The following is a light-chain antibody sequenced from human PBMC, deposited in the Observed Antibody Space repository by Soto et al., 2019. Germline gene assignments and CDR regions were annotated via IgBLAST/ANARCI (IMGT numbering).Light chain of an antibody. Sequence: DIQMTQSPSTLSASVGDRVTITCRASQSISSWLAWYQQKPGKAPKLLIYAASSLQSGVPSRFSGSGSGTEFTLTISSLQPDDFATYYCQQYSRRWTFGQGTKVEIK. V-gene: IGKV1-5*01. J-gene: IGKJ1*01. CDR2: AAS. CDR1: QSISSW. CDR3: QQYSRRWT.